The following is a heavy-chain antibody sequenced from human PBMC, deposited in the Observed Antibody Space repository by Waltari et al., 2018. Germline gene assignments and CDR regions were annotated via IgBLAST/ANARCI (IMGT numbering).Heavy chain of an antibody. Sequence: QVQLQQWGAGLLKPSETLSLTCAVYGGSFSGYYWSWIRQPPGKGLEWIGEINHSGSTNSNPSLKSRVTISVDTSKNQFSLKLSSVTAADTAVYYCARVRGWPPPGWGQGTLVTVSS. V-gene: IGHV4-34*01. CDR3: ARVRGWPPPG. J-gene: IGHJ4*02. CDR2: INHSGST. CDR1: GGSFSGYY.